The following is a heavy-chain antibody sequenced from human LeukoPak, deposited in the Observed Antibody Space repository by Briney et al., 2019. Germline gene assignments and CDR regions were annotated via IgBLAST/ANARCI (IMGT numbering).Heavy chain of an antibody. D-gene: IGHD3-22*01. J-gene: IGHJ4*02. Sequence: EASVKVSCKASGYTFTGYYMHWVRQAPGQGLEWMGWINPNSGGTNYAQKFQGRVTMTRGTSISTAYMELSRLRSDDTAVYYCARESGYYDSSGYYDYWGQGTLVTVSS. CDR3: ARESGYYDSSGYYDY. CDR2: INPNSGGT. V-gene: IGHV1-2*02. CDR1: GYTFTGYY.